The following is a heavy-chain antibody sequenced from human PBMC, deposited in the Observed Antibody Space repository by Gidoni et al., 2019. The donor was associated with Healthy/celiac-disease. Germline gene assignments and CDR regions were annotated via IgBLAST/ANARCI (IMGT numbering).Heavy chain of an antibody. CDR2: ISSSGSTI. CDR3: ARDRLGEEGYVWGSYRYTRDYAFDI. Sequence: QVQLVESGGGLVKPGGSLRLSCAASGFTFSDYYLRCIRPAPGKGLEWVSYISSSGSTIYYADSVKGRFTISRDNAKNSLYLQMNSLRAEDTAVYYCARDRLGEEGYVWGSYRYTRDYAFDIWGQGTMVTVSS. V-gene: IGHV3-11*01. CDR1: GFTFSDYY. D-gene: IGHD3-16*02. J-gene: IGHJ3*02.